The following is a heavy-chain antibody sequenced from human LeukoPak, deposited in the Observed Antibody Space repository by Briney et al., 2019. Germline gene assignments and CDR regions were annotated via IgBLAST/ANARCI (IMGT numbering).Heavy chain of an antibody. J-gene: IGHJ4*02. CDR1: GITVSSDY. CDR2: IYSGDTT. V-gene: IGHV3-53*01. Sequence: PGGSLRLSCAASGITVSSDYMSWVRQAPGKGLEWVSIIYSGDTTHYADSVKGRFTISRDNSKNTLYLQMNSLRGEDTAVYYCAKDATRSSGWYYFDYWGQGNLVTVSS. D-gene: IGHD6-19*01. CDR3: AKDATRSSGWYYFDY.